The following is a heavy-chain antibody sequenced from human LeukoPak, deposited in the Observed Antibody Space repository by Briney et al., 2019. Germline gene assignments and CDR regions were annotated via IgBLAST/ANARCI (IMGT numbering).Heavy chain of an antibody. CDR2: RNPNNCNT. CDR3: ARLASSSWPLYYYYGMDV. CDR1: GYTFTSYD. D-gene: IGHD6-13*01. Sequence: SVKVSCKASGYTFTSYDINEVRQATGQELEGMGWRNPNNCNTDYAQKFQGRVTMTRSNSISTAYMALSRLRFEDTAVYYCARLASSSWPLYYYYGMDVWGQGPTVPVSS. J-gene: IGHJ6*02. V-gene: IGHV1-8*01.